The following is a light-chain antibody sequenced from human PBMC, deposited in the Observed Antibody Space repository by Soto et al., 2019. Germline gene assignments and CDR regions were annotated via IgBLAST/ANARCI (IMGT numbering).Light chain of an antibody. Sequence: QSVLTQPPSASGSPGQSVTISCTGTSSDVDTFNYVSWYQQHPGKAPKLMIYEVTERPSGVPDRFSGSKSGNTASLTVSGLQAEDEADYYCSSYAGSNNWVFGGGTQLTVL. V-gene: IGLV2-8*01. CDR1: SSDVDTFNY. J-gene: IGLJ3*02. CDR3: SSYAGSNNWV. CDR2: EVT.